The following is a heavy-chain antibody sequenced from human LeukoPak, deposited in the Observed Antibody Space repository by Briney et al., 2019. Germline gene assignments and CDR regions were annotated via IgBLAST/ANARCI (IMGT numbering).Heavy chain of an antibody. CDR2: IYYSGST. V-gene: IGHV4-59*12. J-gene: IGHJ6*02. CDR1: GGSINTYY. CDR3: AREQVAASDYYYYGMDV. Sequence: PSETLSLTCTVSGGSINTYYGSWIRQPPGKGLEWIGYIYYSGSTYYNPALKSRVTISVDMSKNQFSLKLSSVTAADTAVYYCAREQVAASDYYYYGMDVWGQGTTVTVSS. D-gene: IGHD2-15*01.